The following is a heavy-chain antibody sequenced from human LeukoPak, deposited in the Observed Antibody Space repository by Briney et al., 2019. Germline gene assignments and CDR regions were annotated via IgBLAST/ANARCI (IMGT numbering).Heavy chain of an antibody. Sequence: ASVKVSCKASGYTFTSYGISWVRQAPGQGLEWIGWISAYNGNTNYAQKLQGRVTMTTDTSTSTAYMELRSLRSDDTAVYYCARVRGYCSGGSCYSVYWGQGTLVTVSS. J-gene: IGHJ4*02. CDR3: ARVRGYCSGGSCYSVY. V-gene: IGHV1-18*01. D-gene: IGHD2-15*01. CDR2: ISAYNGNT. CDR1: GYTFTSYG.